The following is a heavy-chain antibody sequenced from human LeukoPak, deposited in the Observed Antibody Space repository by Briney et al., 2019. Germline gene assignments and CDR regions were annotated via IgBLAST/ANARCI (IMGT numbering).Heavy chain of an antibody. J-gene: IGHJ4*02. Sequence: GGSLRLSCAASGFTFSIYGMHWVRQAPGKGLEWVAVISYDGSNKYYADSVTGRFTISRDNSKNTLYLQMNSIRAEDTAVYYCASRITMVHGAPYGGQGNLVTVSS. D-gene: IGHD3-10*01. CDR1: GFTFSIYG. V-gene: IGHV3-30*03. CDR2: ISYDGSNK. CDR3: ASRITMVHGAPY.